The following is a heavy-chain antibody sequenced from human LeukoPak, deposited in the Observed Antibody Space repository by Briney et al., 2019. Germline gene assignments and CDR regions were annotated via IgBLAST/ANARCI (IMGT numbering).Heavy chain of an antibody. V-gene: IGHV3-74*01. CDR2: INSDGGST. J-gene: IGHJ4*02. D-gene: IGHD5-18*01. Sequence: PGGSLRLSCAASGFTFSSYWMHWVRQAPGKGLVWVSRINSDGGSTSYADSVKGRFTISRDNAKNTLYLQMNSLRAEDTAGYYCASGGYSYGLYYFDYWGQGTLVTVSS. CDR1: GFTFSSYW. CDR3: ASGGYSYGLYYFDY.